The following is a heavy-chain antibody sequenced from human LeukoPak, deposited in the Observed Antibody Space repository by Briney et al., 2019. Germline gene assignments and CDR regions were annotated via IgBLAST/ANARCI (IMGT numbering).Heavy chain of an antibody. CDR1: GGSLSSSSYY. J-gene: IGHJ4*02. D-gene: IGHD1-14*01. CDR2: IYYSGST. CDR3: ASPTTSPDPLIDY. Sequence: SETLSLTCTVSGGSLSSSSYYWGWIRQPPGTGLEWIGSIYYSGSTYYNPSLKSRVTISVDTSKNQFSLKLSSVTAADTAVYYCASPTTSPDPLIDYWGQGTLVTVSS. V-gene: IGHV4-39*01.